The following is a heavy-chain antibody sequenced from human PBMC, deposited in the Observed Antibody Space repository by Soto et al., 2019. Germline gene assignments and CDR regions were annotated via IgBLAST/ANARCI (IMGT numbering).Heavy chain of an antibody. V-gene: IGHV1-3*01. J-gene: IGHJ4*02. CDR2: INAGNGNT. CDR1: VYTFTSYA. Sequence: QVQLVQSGAEVKKPGAAVKVSFKASVYTFTSYAMHWVRQAPGQRLEWIGWINAGNGNTKYSQKCQGRVTITRDTSASTAYMELSSLRSEDTAVYYCARSPALRLLEWLVGFNYWGKGTLVTV. CDR3: ARSPALRLLEWLVGFNY. D-gene: IGHD3-3*01.